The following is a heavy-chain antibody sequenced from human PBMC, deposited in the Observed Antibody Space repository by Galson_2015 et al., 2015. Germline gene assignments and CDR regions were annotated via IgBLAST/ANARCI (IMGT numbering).Heavy chain of an antibody. CDR2: IYWDDDK. CDR1: GFSLGTSGVG. D-gene: IGHD4-17*01. V-gene: IGHV2-5*02. CDR3: ARDAYGDYGGHDAIDI. J-gene: IGHJ3*02. Sequence: PALVKPTQTLTLTCTFSGFSLGTSGVGVGWIRQPPGKALEWLALIYWDDDKRYSPSLKSRLTITKDTSKNQVVLTMTNMDPVDTATYYCARDAYGDYGGHDAIDIWGQGAVVTVSS.